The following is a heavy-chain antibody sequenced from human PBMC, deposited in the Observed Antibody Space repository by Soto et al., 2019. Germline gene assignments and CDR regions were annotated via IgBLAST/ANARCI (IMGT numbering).Heavy chain of an antibody. D-gene: IGHD6-6*01. CDR1: GGPINSPDYY. CDR3: AIGISKYSSFYETHTWFDA. CDR2: LYFNGGT. J-gene: IGHJ5*02. Sequence: QVQLQESGPGLVKPSQTLSLTCNVSGGPINSPDYYWSWIRQSPGKGLEWIGYLYFNGGTQYNPYLRTPVSRSLETSKKHFSLKMRSVTAADTAVYYCAIGISKYSSFYETHTWFDAWGQGARGTVSS. V-gene: IGHV4-30-4*01.